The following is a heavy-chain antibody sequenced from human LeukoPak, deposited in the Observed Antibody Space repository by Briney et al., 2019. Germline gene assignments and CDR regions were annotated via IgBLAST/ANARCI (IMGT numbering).Heavy chain of an antibody. CDR3: AREGPTWIVVGFFDY. CDR2: IYTSGST. V-gene: IGHV4-4*07. D-gene: IGHD3-22*01. CDR1: GGSISSYY. J-gene: IGHJ4*02. Sequence: SETLSLTCTVSGGSISSYYWGWIRQPAGKGLEWIGRIYTSGSTNYNPSLKSRVTMSVDTSKNQFSLKLNSVTAADTAVYYCAREGPTWIVVGFFDYWGQGTLVTVSS.